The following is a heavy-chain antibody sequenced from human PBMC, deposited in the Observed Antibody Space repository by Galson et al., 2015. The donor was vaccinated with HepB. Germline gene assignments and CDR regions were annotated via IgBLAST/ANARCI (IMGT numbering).Heavy chain of an antibody. D-gene: IGHD3-3*01. J-gene: IGHJ6*02. Sequence: SLRLSCAASGFTFSSYGMHWVRQAPGKGLEWVAVISYDGSNKYYADSVKGRFTISRDNSKNTLYLQMNSLRAEDTAVYYCAKNIQYLGYDFWSGYYEVHYYGMDVWGQGTTVTVSS. CDR3: AKNIQYLGYDFWSGYYEVHYYGMDV. CDR1: GFTFSSYG. V-gene: IGHV3-30*18. CDR2: ISYDGSNK.